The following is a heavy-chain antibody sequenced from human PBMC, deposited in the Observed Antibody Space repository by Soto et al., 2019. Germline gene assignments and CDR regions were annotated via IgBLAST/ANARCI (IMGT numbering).Heavy chain of an antibody. J-gene: IGHJ4*02. CDR3: GRIDYRALYTRDY. CDR1: GFTFSSYW. V-gene: IGHV3-7*01. Sequence: PGGSLRLSCGASGFTFSSYWMNWVRQAPGKGLEWVANIKQDGSETSYVDSVKGRFTGSRDNGKNSLYLQMNSLRAEDTAVYYCGRIDYRALYTRDYWGQGTLVTVSS. CDR2: IKQDGSET. D-gene: IGHD2-8*01.